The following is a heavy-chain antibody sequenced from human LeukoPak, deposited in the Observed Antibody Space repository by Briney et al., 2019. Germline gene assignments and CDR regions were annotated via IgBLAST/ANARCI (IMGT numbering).Heavy chain of an antibody. CDR3: AKRSSSGYAFDN. CDR2: IKSKTDGGTT. CDR1: GFTFSNAW. J-gene: IGHJ4*02. Sequence: GGSLRLSCAASGFTFSNAWMSWVRQAPGKGLEWVGRIKSKTDGGTTDYAAPVKGRFTISRDDSKKTLYLQMNSLRAEDTAVYYCAKRSSSGYAFDNWGQGTLVTVSS. D-gene: IGHD3-22*01. V-gene: IGHV3-15*01.